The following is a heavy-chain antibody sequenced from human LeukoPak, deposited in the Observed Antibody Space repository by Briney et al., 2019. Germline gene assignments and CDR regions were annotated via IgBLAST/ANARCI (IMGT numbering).Heavy chain of an antibody. CDR3: AREGASSGWPIDY. D-gene: IGHD6-19*01. J-gene: IGHJ4*02. V-gene: IGHV3-74*01. CDR2: INSDGRIT. Sequence: GGSLRLSCAASGFTFSDYWMHWVRQAPGKGLVGVSRINSDGRITNYADSVKGRFTISRDNAKNTLYLQMNSLRAEDTAVYYCAREGASSGWPIDYWGQGTLVTVSS. CDR1: GFTFSDYW.